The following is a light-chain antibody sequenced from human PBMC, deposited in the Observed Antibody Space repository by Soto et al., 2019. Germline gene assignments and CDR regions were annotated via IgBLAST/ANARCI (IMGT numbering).Light chain of an antibody. CDR2: GAS. CDR1: QQLSSRY. CDR3: QQYGSSPWT. V-gene: IGKV3-20*01. J-gene: IGKJ1*01. Sequence: IVLAHSPGSLSLSPGEGATLSRSPTQQLSSRYLAWYQQKPGQAPRLLIYGASSRATGIPDRFSGSGSGTDFTLTISRLQPEDFAVYYCQQYGSSPWTFGQGTKVDIK.